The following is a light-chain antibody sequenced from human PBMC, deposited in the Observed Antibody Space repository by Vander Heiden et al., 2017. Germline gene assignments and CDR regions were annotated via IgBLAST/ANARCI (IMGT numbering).Light chain of an antibody. CDR3: QQYNTDPWT. CDR2: KAS. CDR1: QSVSSW. V-gene: IGKV1-5*03. Sequence: DIQMSQSPSTLSASVGDRVTITCRASQSVSSWLSWYQQKPGKAPKLLIYKASSFESGVPSRFSGSGSGTEFTLTISSLQPDDFAAYYCQQYNTDPWTFGQGTKVEIK. J-gene: IGKJ1*01.